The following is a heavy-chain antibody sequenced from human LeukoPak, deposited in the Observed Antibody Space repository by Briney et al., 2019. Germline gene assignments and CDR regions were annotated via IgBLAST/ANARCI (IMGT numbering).Heavy chain of an antibody. J-gene: IGHJ6*03. V-gene: IGHV4-34*01. Sequence: SETLSLTCAVYGGSFSGYYWSWIRQPPGKGLEWIGEINHSGSTNYNPSLKSRVTISVDTSKNQFSLKLSSVTAADTAVYYCARGTGERHYYYYMDVWGKGTTVTVSS. CDR3: ARGTGERHYYYYMDV. CDR1: GGSFSGYY. D-gene: IGHD7-27*01. CDR2: INHSGST.